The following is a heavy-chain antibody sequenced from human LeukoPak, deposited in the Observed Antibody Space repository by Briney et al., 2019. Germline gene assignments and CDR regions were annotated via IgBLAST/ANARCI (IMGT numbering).Heavy chain of an antibody. J-gene: IGHJ6*03. CDR1: GFTLSSYS. CDR3: ARDAYYYDSSEPYIYYSYYYYMDV. V-gene: IGHV3-48*01. D-gene: IGHD3-22*01. Sequence: PGGSLRLSWEASGFTLSSYSMNWVRQAPGKGLEWVSYISSRSAFIYYADSVKGRFTISRDNANNSLYLQMNSLSPEDTAVYYCARDAYYYDSSEPYIYYSYYYYMDVWGKGTPVTVSS. CDR2: ISSRSAFI.